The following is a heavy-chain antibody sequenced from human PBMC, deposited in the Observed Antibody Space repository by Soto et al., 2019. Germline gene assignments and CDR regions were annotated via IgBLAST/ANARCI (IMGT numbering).Heavy chain of an antibody. V-gene: IGHV4-34*01. CDR1: GGSFSGYY. CDR3: ANYPTTVISDY. Sequence: PSETLSLTCAVYGGSFSGYYWTWIRQPPGTGLEWIGEINHSGSTNYNPSLKSRVTISVDTSKNQFSLKLSSVTAADTAVFYCANYPTTVISDYWGQGSLVPVSS. CDR2: INHSGST. J-gene: IGHJ4*02. D-gene: IGHD4-17*01.